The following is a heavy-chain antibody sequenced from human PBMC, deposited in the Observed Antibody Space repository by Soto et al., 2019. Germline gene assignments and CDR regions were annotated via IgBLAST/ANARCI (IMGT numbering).Heavy chain of an antibody. V-gene: IGHV3-9*01. J-gene: IGHJ6*02. CDR1: GFTFDDFA. Sequence: SLRLSCAASGFTFDDFAMHWVRQAPGKGLEWVAGISRNSDTIGYAGSVQGRFTISRDNAKNSLYLQMNSLRPEDTAIYYCAKAGAAFNYYYAIGVWGQGTTVTVSS. CDR2: ISRNSDTI. CDR3: AKAGAAFNYYYAIGV. D-gene: IGHD6-25*01.